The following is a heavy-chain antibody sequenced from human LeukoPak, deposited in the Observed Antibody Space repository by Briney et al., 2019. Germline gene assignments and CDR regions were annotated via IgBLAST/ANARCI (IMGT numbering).Heavy chain of an antibody. D-gene: IGHD3-10*01. CDR1: EFTFSSYS. CDR3: ASSNYYGSGTYDYFDY. CDR2: IWYDGSNK. Sequence: GGSLRLSCAASEFTFSSYSMNWVRQAPGKGLEWVAVIWYDGSNKYYADSVKGRFTISRDNSKNTLYLQMNSLRAEDTAVYYCASSNYYGSGTYDYFDYWGQGTLVTVSS. J-gene: IGHJ4*02. V-gene: IGHV3-33*08.